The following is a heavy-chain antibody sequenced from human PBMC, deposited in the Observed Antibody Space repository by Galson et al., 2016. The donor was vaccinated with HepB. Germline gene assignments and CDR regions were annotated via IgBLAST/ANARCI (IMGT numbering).Heavy chain of an antibody. CDR2: IYYSGST. CDR3: ARVHYYYGSSGYGYFFDY. Sequence: SETLSLTCTVSGGSISSSSYYWGWIRQPPGKGLEWIGSIYYSGSTYYNPSLKSRVTISVDTSKNQFSLKLSSVTAADTAVYYCARVHYYYGSSGYGYFFDYWGQGTLVTVSS. D-gene: IGHD3-22*01. CDR1: GGSISSSSYY. J-gene: IGHJ4*02. V-gene: IGHV4-39*07.